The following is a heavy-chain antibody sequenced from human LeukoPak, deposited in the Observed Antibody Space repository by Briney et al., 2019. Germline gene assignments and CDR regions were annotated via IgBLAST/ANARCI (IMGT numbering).Heavy chain of an antibody. Sequence: SENLSLNCAVYGGSFSGYYWSWLRQPPGKGLEWIGEIGHSGSTNYNPSLKSRVTISVDTSKNQFSLKLSSVTAADTAVYYCARRHAYYYGSGSYSHFQHWGQGTLVTVSS. D-gene: IGHD3-10*01. V-gene: IGHV4-34*01. CDR2: IGHSGST. CDR1: GGSFSGYY. CDR3: ARRHAYYYGSGSYSHFQH. J-gene: IGHJ1*01.